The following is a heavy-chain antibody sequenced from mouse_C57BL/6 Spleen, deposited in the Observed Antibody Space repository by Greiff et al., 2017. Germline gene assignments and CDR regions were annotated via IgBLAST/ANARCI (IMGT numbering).Heavy chain of an antibody. D-gene: IGHD2-4*01. CDR2: IYPRSGNT. V-gene: IGHV1-81*01. CDR1: GYTFTSYG. Sequence: QVQLQQSGAELARPGASVKLSCTASGYTFTSYGISWVKQRTGQGLEWIGEIYPRSGNTYYNEKFKGKATLTADKSSTTAYMELRSLTSEDSAVYFCANYYDYDFAMDYWGQGTSVTVSS. J-gene: IGHJ4*01. CDR3: ANYYDYDFAMDY.